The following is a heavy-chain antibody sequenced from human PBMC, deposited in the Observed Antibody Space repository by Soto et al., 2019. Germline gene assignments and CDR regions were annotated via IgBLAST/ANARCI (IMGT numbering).Heavy chain of an antibody. CDR3: VRGQPHRITIFEVVIRSYDYGMDV. V-gene: IGHV4-34*01. D-gene: IGHD3-3*02. CDR1: GGSFTGYY. J-gene: IGHJ6*02. Sequence: PPDTLSLTCAVYGGSFTGYYWTWIRQTPGKGLEWIGEINYRGSSYYNPSLESRISMAVDTSKNQFSLKLRSVTAADTAVYFCVRGQPHRITIFEVVIRSYDYGMDVWGQGTTVTVSS. CDR2: INYRGSS.